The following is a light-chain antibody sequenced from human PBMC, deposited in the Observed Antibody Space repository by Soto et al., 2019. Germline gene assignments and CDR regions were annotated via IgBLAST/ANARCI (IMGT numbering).Light chain of an antibody. CDR1: QSVSNNY. CDR3: QQRSDWPPLT. CDR2: GAS. Sequence: EIVLTQSPGTLSLSPGERATLSCRASQSVSNNYLAWYQQKPGQAPRLLIYGASNRATGIPDRISGSGSGTDFTLTISSLEPEDFAVYYCQQRSDWPPLTFGGGTKVDIK. J-gene: IGKJ4*01. V-gene: IGKV3D-20*02.